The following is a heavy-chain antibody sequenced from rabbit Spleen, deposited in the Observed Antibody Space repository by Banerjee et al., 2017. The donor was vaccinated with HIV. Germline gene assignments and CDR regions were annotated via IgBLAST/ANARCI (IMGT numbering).Heavy chain of an antibody. CDR3: ARGAGYGSSVYGYFDL. CDR1: GFSFSDRDV. D-gene: IGHD8-1*01. Sequence: QQQLVESGGGLVQPEGSLTLTCKASGFSFSDRDVMCWVRQAPGKGLEWIGYIDPVFGSTYYANWVNGRFTVSSDNAQNTVDLQMNSLTAADTATYFCARGAGYGSSVYGYFDLWGPGTLVTVS. J-gene: IGHJ4*01. V-gene: IGHV1S47*01. CDR2: IDPVFGST.